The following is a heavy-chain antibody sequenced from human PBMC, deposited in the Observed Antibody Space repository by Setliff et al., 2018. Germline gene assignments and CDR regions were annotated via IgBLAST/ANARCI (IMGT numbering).Heavy chain of an antibody. J-gene: IGHJ5*01. Sequence: GGSLRLSCAASGFTFSGYWMSWVRQAPGKGLEWVANIREDGSEKHYVDSVKGRFSISRDNAKNSAYLQMNSLRAEDTALYHCAKDRVPDGIWDFDSWGPGSLVTVSS. D-gene: IGHD1-20*01. CDR1: GFTFSGYW. CDR2: IREDGSEK. CDR3: AKDRVPDGIWDFDS. V-gene: IGHV3-7*03.